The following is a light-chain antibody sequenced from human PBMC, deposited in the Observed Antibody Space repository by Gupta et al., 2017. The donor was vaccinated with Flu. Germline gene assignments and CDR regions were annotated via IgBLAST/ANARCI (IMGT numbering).Light chain of an antibody. CDR1: NSNIGINY. J-gene: IGLJ2*01. V-gene: IGLV1-47*01. Sequence: QSVLPQPPPTSATPGQRVTFSCSGGNSNIGINYVYWYQQLPGAAPKLIIYKSNQRPSGVPDRFSGSKSGTSASLAISGLRSEDEAEYYCATWDDSLSGVVFGGGTKLTVL. CDR2: KSN. CDR3: ATWDDSLSGVV.